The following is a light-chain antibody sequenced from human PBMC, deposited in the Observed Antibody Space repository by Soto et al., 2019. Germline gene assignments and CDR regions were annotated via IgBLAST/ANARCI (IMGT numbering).Light chain of an antibody. CDR1: QSVSSY. CDR2: AAS. V-gene: IGKV1-39*01. CDR3: QQSYSTQIT. Sequence: MTQSPATLSVSPGEGATLSCRASQSVSSYLNWYQQKPGKAPKLLIYAASSLQSGVPSRFSGSGSGTDFTLTISSLQPEDFATYYCQQSYSTQITFGQGTRLEIK. J-gene: IGKJ5*01.